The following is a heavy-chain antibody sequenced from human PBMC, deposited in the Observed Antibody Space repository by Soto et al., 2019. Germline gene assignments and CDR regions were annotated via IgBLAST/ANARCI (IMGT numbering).Heavy chain of an antibody. J-gene: IGHJ3*02. Sequence: QLHLVQSGAAVKKPGASVTVSCSASGYPVTAYYMHWVRQAPGRGLEWMGGINPATGAAKYTQTFQGRVTMTRYTSTSTGIMELSGLTSEDTAVFYCARGGGVGVAGSAAFDMWGQGTLVTVSS. CDR2: INPATGAA. D-gene: IGHD3-3*01. V-gene: IGHV1-2*02. CDR3: ARGGGVGVAGSAAFDM. CDR1: GYPVTAYY.